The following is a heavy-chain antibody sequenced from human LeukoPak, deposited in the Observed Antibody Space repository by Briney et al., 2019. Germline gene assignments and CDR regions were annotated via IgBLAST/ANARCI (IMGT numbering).Heavy chain of an antibody. Sequence: SETLSLTCTVSGGSLSSHYWSWVRQPPGEELELIGHIYSSGTTYYNPSVGSRVTISLQTPKNQFSLRLNSVTAADTAVYYCARFSSGCSESSCYLTYWGQGTLVIVSS. CDR3: ARFSSGCSESSCYLTY. CDR2: IYSSGTT. V-gene: IGHV4-59*11. D-gene: IGHD2-2*01. CDR1: GGSLSSHY. J-gene: IGHJ4*02.